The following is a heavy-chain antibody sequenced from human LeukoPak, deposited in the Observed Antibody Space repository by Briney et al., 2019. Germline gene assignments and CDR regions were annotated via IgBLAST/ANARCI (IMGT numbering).Heavy chain of an antibody. CDR2: INHSGST. J-gene: IGHJ4*02. CDR1: GGSFSGYY. V-gene: IGHV4-34*01. Sequence: SETLSLTCAVYGGSFSGYYWSWIRQPPGKGLEWIGEINHSGSTSYNPSLKSRVTISVDTSKNQFSLKLSSVTAADTAVYYCARGRRAARPGIDYWGQGTLVTVSS. D-gene: IGHD6-6*01. CDR3: ARGRRAARPGIDY.